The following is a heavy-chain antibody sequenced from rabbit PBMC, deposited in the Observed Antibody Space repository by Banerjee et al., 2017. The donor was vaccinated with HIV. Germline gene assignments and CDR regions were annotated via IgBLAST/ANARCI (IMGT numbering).Heavy chain of an antibody. Sequence: QEQLVESGGGLVQPEGPLTLTCKASGFDFSSGWMCWVRQAPGKGPEWIGSINSGGGAYYASWAKGRFTISKTSSTTVDLKMTSLTAADTATYFCARAPYTGISGDLWGPGTLVTVS. J-gene: IGHJ6*01. CDR1: GFDFSSGW. CDR3: ARAPYTGISGDL. CDR2: INSGGGA. D-gene: IGHD1-1*01. V-gene: IGHV1S45*01.